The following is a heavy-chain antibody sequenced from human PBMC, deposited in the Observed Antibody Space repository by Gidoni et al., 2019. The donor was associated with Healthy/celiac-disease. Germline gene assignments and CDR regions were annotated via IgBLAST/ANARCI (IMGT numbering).Heavy chain of an antibody. CDR3: AKPREPFRGVIITGAFDI. J-gene: IGHJ3*02. V-gene: IGHV3-23*01. CDR2: ISGSGGST. Sequence: EVQLLESGGGLVQPGGSLRLSCAASGFTFSSYAMSWVRQAPGKGLEWVSAISGSGGSTYYADLKGRFTISRDNSKNTLYLQMNSLRAEDTAVYYCAKPREPFRGVIITGAFDIWGQGTMVTVSS. D-gene: IGHD3-10*01. CDR1: GFTFSSYA.